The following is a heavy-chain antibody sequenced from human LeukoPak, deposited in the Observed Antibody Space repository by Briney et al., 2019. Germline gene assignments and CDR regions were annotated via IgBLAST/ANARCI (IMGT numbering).Heavy chain of an antibody. CDR3: ARGGAVVPAATFDY. CDR1: GGSISSYY. Sequence: PSETLSLTCTVSGGSISSYYWSWIRQPPGKGLEWIGYIYYSGSTNYNPSLKSRVTISVDTSKNQFSLKLSSVTAADTAVYYCARGGAVVPAATFDYWGQGTLVTVSS. V-gene: IGHV4-59*12. J-gene: IGHJ4*02. CDR2: IYYSGST. D-gene: IGHD2-2*01.